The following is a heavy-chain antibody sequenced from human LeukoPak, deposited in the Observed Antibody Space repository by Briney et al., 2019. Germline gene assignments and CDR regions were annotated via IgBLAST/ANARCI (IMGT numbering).Heavy chain of an antibody. CDR3: ARRSPYSTGWSSYFDY. J-gene: IGHJ4*02. D-gene: IGHD6-19*01. CDR1: GGSISSTNW. CDR2: IYRSGTT. Sequence: SETESLTCAVSGGSISSTNWWSRVRQPPGKGLEWIGEIYRSGTTNYKPSLKSRVTISLDKSRNHFSLKLTSVTAADSAVYYCARRSPYSTGWSSYFDYWGQGALVTVSS. V-gene: IGHV4-4*02.